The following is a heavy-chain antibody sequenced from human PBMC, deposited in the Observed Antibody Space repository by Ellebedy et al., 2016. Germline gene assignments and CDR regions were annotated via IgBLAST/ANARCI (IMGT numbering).Heavy chain of an antibody. CDR3: ARGNAVPGPEPLDY. J-gene: IGHJ4*02. Sequence: GESLKISCAVFGFTVSSNYMSWVRQAPGKGLKWVSVLYSGGSTYYADSVKGRFTISRDNSKNTLFLQMNSLRAEDTAVYFCARGNAVPGPEPLDYWGQGTLVTVSS. CDR1: GFTVSSNY. D-gene: IGHD6-19*01. V-gene: IGHV3-66*01. CDR2: LYSGGST.